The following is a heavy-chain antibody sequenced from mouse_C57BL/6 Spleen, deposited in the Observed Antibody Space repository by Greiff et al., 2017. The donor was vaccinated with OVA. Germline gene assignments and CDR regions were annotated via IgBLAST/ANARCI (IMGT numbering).Heavy chain of an antibody. V-gene: IGHV1-42*01. CDR1: GYSFTGYY. D-gene: IGHD2-4*01. Sequence: VQLKESGPELVKPGASVKISCKASGYSFTGYYMNWVKQSPEKSLEWIGEINPSTGGTTYNQKFKAKATLTVDKSSSTAYMQLKSLTSEDSAVYYCARAGYYDYDPYYYAMDYWGQGTSVTVSS. J-gene: IGHJ4*01. CDR3: ARAGYYDYDPYYYAMDY. CDR2: INPSTGGT.